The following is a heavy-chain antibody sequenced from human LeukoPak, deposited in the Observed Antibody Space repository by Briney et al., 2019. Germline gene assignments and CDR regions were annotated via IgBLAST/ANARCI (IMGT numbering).Heavy chain of an antibody. CDR2: ISNSGSYT. CDR3: ARCSSNSWFDP. CDR1: GFTFSDEY. Sequence: PGGSLRLSCAASGFTFSDEYMSWIRQAPGKGLEWVSYISNSGSYTNYADSVKGRFTISRDNAKNPLYLQMNSLRAEDTAVYYCARCSSNSWFDPWGQGTLVTVSS. D-gene: IGHD3-10*01. V-gene: IGHV3-11*03. J-gene: IGHJ5*02.